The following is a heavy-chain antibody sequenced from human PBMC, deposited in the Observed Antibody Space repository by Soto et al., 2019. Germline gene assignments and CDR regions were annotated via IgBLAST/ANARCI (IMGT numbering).Heavy chain of an antibody. V-gene: IGHV3-15*01. CDR3: TTGGVVVVPAARDYYYYYYMDV. CDR1: GFTFSNAW. D-gene: IGHD2-2*01. J-gene: IGHJ6*03. CDR2: IKSKTDGGTT. Sequence: GGSLRLSCAASGFTFSNAWMSWVRQAPGKGLEWVGRIKSKTDGGTTDYAAPVKGRFTISRDDSKNTLYLQMNSLKTEDTAVYYCTTGGVVVVPAARDYYYYYYMDVWGQGTTVTVSS.